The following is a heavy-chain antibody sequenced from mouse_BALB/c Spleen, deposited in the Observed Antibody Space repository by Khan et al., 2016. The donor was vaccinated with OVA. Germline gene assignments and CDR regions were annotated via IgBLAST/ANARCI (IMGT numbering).Heavy chain of an antibody. J-gene: IGHJ3*01. CDR2: IDPFSGGT. D-gene: IGHD2-3*01. V-gene: IGHV1S135*01. Sequence: EVQLQQSGPELMKPGASVKISCKASGYSFTSYYIHWVMQSHGKSLEWIGYIDPFSGGTTYNQKFKGKATLTVEQSSSTAYIHLSNLTSEDSAVYYCTRHGYCAWFTYWGQGTLVTVSA. CDR1: GYSFTSYY. CDR3: TRHGYCAWFTY.